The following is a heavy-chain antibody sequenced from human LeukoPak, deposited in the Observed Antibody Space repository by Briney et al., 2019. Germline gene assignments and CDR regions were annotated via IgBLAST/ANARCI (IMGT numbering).Heavy chain of an antibody. CDR2: INPNSGGT. V-gene: IGHV1-2*02. CDR3: ARAAGIAVAPYNY. D-gene: IGHD6-19*01. J-gene: IGHJ4*02. CDR1: GYTFTGYY. Sequence: ASVKVSCKASGYTFTGYYMHWVRQAPGQGLEWMGWINPNSGGTNYAQKFQGRVTMTRDTSISTAYMELSRLRSDDTAVYYCARAAGIAVAPYNYWGQGTLVTVSS.